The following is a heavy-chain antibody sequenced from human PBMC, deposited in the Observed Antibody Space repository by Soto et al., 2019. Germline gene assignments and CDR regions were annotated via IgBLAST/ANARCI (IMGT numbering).Heavy chain of an antibody. D-gene: IGHD3-10*01. J-gene: IGHJ4*02. CDR1: GFTFSSYG. CDR2: ISGSGGST. Sequence: LSCVVSGFTFSSYGMGWVRQAPGKGLEWVSAISGSGGSTYYADSVRGRFVISRDNSKKTLYLQMTSLTAEDSAMYFCARGSTDSYPGSRIFDFWGRGTLVTVSS. V-gene: IGHV3-23*01. CDR3: ARGSTDSYPGSRIFDF.